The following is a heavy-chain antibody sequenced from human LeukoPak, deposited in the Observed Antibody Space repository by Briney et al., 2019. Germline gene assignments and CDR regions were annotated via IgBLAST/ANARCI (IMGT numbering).Heavy chain of an antibody. D-gene: IGHD3-9*01. V-gene: IGHV4-39*07. CDR1: GGSISSSSYY. CDR2: IYYSGST. J-gene: IGHJ3*02. Sequence: SETLSLTCTVSGGSISSSSYYWGWLRQPPGKGLEWIGGIYYSGSTYYNPALKSRVTISVNTSKNQFSLKLSSVTAADTAVYYCARGGETYYDILTGYYTDDAFDIWGQGTMVTVSS. CDR3: ARGGETYYDILTGYYTDDAFDI.